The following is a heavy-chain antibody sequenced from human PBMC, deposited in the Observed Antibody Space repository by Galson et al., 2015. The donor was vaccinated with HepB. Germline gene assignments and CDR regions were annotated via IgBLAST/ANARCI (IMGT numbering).Heavy chain of an antibody. CDR3: AKAGSDYGDYGCGY. CDR2: ISGSGGST. Sequence: SLRLSCAASGFTFSSYAMSWVRQAPGKGLEWVLAISGSGGSTYYADSVKGRFTISRDNSKNTLYLQMNSLRAEDTAVYYCAKAGSDYGDYGCGYWGQGTLVTVSS. J-gene: IGHJ4*02. V-gene: IGHV3-23*01. CDR1: GFTFSSYA. D-gene: IGHD4-17*01.